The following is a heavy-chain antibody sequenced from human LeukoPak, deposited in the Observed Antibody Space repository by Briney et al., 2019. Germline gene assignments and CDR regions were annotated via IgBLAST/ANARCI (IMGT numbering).Heavy chain of an antibody. Sequence: ASVEVSCKASGYTFTGYYMHWVRQAPGQGVEWMGWMNPNSGDTNHAQKFQGRVTMTRDMSTRTVYMELSSLRSEDTAVYYCARGLRDSSGWYYYFDYWGQGTLVTVSS. V-gene: IGHV1-2*02. CDR1: GYTFTGYY. D-gene: IGHD6-19*01. CDR2: MNPNSGDT. J-gene: IGHJ4*02. CDR3: ARGLRDSSGWYYYFDY.